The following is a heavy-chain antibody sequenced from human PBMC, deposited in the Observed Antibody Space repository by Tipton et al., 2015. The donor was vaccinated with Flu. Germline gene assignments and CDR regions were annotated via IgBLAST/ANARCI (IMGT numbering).Heavy chain of an antibody. V-gene: IGHV3-48*03. CDR3: AREYSSSSGDGYDI. J-gene: IGHJ3*02. CDR2: ISNSGSRI. Sequence: CAASGFNLSSYEMNWVRQAPGKGLEWVSYISNSGSRIYYADSVKGRFTISRDNAKNSLYLQMNSLRAEDTAVYYCAREYSSSSGDGYDIWGQGTMVTVSS. CDR1: GFNLSSYE. D-gene: IGHD6-6*01.